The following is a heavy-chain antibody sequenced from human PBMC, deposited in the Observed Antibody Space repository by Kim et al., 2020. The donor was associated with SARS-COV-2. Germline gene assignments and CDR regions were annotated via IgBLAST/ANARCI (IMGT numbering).Heavy chain of an antibody. CDR2: IYYSGST. Sequence: SETLSLTCTVSGGSISSSSYYWGWIRQPPGKGLEWIGSIYYSGSTYYNPSLKSRVTISVDTSKNQFSLKLSSVTAADTAVYYCARDRRGILWWPWGQGTLVTVSS. J-gene: IGHJ5*02. V-gene: IGHV4-39*07. CDR3: ARDRRGILWWP. CDR1: GGSISSSSYY. D-gene: IGHD2-21*01.